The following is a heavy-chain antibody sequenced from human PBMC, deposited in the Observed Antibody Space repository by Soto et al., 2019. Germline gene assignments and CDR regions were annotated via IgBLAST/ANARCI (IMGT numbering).Heavy chain of an antibody. CDR2: IYYSGST. CDR1: GASISRYY. CDR3: ARRYGDCFDY. D-gene: IGHD4-17*01. V-gene: IGHV4-59*08. Sequence: TSETLYLTCTVSGASISRYYWSWLRQPPGKGLEWIGYIYYSGSTNYNPSLKSRDTISVDTSKNQFSLKLSSVTAADTAVYYCARRYGDCFDYWGQGTLVTVSS. J-gene: IGHJ4*02.